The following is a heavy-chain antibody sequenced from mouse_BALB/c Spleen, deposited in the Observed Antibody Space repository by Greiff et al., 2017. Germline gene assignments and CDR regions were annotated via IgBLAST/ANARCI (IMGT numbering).Heavy chain of an antibody. CDR2: ILPGSGST. J-gene: IGHJ3*01. V-gene: IGHV1-9*01. CDR3: ARREYYYGSSYPFDY. Sequence: QVQLQQSGAELMKPGASVKISCKATGYTFSSYWIEWVKQRPGHGLEWIGEILPGSGSTNYNEKFKGKATFTADTSSNTAYMQLSSLTSEDSAVYYCARREYYYGSSYPFDYWGQGTLVTVSA. D-gene: IGHD1-1*01. CDR1: GYTFSSYW.